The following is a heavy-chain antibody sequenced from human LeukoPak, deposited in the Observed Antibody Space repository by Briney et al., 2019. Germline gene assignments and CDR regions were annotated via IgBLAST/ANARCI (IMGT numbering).Heavy chain of an antibody. J-gene: IGHJ3*02. D-gene: IGHD2-2*01. CDR2: ISYDGSNK. Sequence: GRSLRLSCAASGFTFSSYAMHWVRQAPGKGLEWVAVISYDGSNKYYADSVKGRFTISRDNAKNSLYLQMNSLRAEDTAVYYCARDHYIVVGPAAGAFDIWGQGTMVTVSS. V-gene: IGHV3-30-3*01. CDR1: GFTFSSYA. CDR3: ARDHYIVVGPAAGAFDI.